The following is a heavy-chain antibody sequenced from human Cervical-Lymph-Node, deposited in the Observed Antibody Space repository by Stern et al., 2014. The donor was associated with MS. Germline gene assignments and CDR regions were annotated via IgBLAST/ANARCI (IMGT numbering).Heavy chain of an antibody. CDR2: ISYDGSNK. J-gene: IGHJ4*02. CDR3: ARDKLAGYFDY. V-gene: IGHV3-30*01. CDR1: GFTFSSYA. Sequence: VQLVPSGGGVVQPGRSLRLSCAASGFTFSSYAMHWVRQAPGKGLEWVAVISYDGSNKYYADSVKGRFTISRDNSKNTLYLQMNSLRAEDTAVYYCARDKLAGYFDYWGQGTLVTVSS. D-gene: IGHD6-6*01.